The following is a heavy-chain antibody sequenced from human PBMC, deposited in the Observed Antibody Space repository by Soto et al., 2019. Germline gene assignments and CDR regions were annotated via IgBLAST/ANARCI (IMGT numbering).Heavy chain of an antibody. CDR1: GYTFFTYD. Sequence: QVHLVQSGVEVKTPGASVKVSCQASGYTFFTYDIRWVRQAPGQGLEWMGWISTYSGDTKYAQKLQGRVTMTTDTSTTTAYLELRSLRSDDTAVYYCARHHGPTTSENWFDPWGQGTLVTVSS. CDR3: ARHHGPTTSENWFDP. J-gene: IGHJ5*02. V-gene: IGHV1-18*01. D-gene: IGHD5-12*01. CDR2: ISTYSGDT.